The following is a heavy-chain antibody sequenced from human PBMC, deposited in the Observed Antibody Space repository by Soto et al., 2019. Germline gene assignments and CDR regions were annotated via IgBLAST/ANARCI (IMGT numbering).Heavy chain of an antibody. CDR3: ARELSYGMDV. Sequence: QVQLQESGPGLVKPSETLSLTCTVSGATINSHYWTWIRQTPGKGLEWIGSIYFSGSTNYNPSLKGRVTISVDTSKSQFSLQLSSVIAADTAMYYCARELSYGMDVWGQGTTVTVSS. CDR2: IYFSGST. V-gene: IGHV4-59*11. CDR1: GATINSHY. J-gene: IGHJ6*02.